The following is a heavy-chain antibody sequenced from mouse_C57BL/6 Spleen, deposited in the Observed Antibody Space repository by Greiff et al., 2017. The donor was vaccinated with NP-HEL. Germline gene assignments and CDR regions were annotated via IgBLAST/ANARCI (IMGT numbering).Heavy chain of an antibody. CDR1: GYTFTSYW. J-gene: IGHJ4*01. Sequence: QVQLQQPGAELVRPGSSVKLSCKASGYTFTSYWMHWVKQRPIQGLEWIGNIDPSDSETHYNQKFKDKATLTVDKSSSTAYMQISSLTSEDSAVYYCARSPLTTVVAPAMDYWGQGTSVTVSS. CDR3: ARSPLTTVVAPAMDY. CDR2: IDPSDSET. V-gene: IGHV1-52*01. D-gene: IGHD1-1*01.